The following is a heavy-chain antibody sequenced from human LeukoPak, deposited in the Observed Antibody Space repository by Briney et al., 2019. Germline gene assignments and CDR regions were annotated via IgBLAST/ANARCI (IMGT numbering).Heavy chain of an antibody. CDR3: AREDTAMANFDY. V-gene: IGHV4-31*03. CDR1: GGSISSGGYY. Sequence: SETLSLTCTVSGGSISSGGYYWSWIRQHPGKGLEWIGYIYYSGSTYYNPSLKSRVTISVDTSKNQFSLKLSSVTAADTAVYYCAREDTAMANFDYWGQGTLVTVSS. J-gene: IGHJ4*02. CDR2: IYYSGST. D-gene: IGHD5-18*01.